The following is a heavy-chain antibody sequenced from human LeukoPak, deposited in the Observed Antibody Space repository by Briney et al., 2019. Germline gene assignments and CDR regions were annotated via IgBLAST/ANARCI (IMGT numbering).Heavy chain of an antibody. V-gene: IGHV4-39*01. Sequence: SETLSLTCTVSGGSISSGNYYWGWIRQPPGKALEWIGSIYYTGSTNYNPSLKSRVTISVDTSKNQFSLKLRSVTAADTAVYYCARRYYYDSGSYLYFFDFWGQGTLVTVSS. CDR3: ARRYYYDSGSYLYFFDF. D-gene: IGHD3-10*01. J-gene: IGHJ4*02. CDR1: GGSISSGNYY. CDR2: IYYTGST.